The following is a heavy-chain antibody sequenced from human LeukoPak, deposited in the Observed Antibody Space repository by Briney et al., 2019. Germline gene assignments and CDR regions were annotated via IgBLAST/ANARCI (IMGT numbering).Heavy chain of an antibody. J-gene: IGHJ4*02. CDR2: IWYDGSNK. Sequence: GGSLRLSCAASGFTFSHYAMHWVRQAPGKGLDWVAVIWYDGSNKYYADSVKGRFTISRDNSDNTLYLQMNSLRAEDTAVYYCAKGRIQPWSLGYWGPGTLVTVSS. D-gene: IGHD5-18*01. CDR1: GFTFSHYA. V-gene: IGHV3-33*06. CDR3: AKGRIQPWSLGY.